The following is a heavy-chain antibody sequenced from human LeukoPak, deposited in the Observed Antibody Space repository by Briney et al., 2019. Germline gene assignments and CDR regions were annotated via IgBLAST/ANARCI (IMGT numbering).Heavy chain of an antibody. J-gene: IGHJ4*02. D-gene: IGHD2-15*01. CDR3: AKDILRYCSGGSCYSVDY. CDR2: ISYDGSNK. V-gene: IGHV3-30*18. CDR1: GYTFSSYG. Sequence: PGGSLRLSCAASGYTFSSYGMHWVRQAPGKGLEWVAVISYDGSNKYYADSVKGRFTISRDNSKNTLYLQMNSLRAEDTAVYYCAKDILRYCSGGSCYSVDYWGQGTLVTVSS.